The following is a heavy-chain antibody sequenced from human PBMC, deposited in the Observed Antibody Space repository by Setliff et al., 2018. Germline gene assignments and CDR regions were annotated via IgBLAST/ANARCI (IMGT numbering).Heavy chain of an antibody. V-gene: IGHV3-7*01. CDR1: GFTFSSYW. D-gene: IGHD3-22*01. Sequence: GGSLRLSCAASGFTFSSYWMSWVRQAPGKGLEWVANIKQDGSEKYYVDSVKGRFTISRDNAKNSLYLQMNSLRAEDTAVYYCAREQYDSSGYYDYFDYWGQGTLVTVSS. CDR2: IKQDGSEK. CDR3: AREQYDSSGYYDYFDY. J-gene: IGHJ4*02.